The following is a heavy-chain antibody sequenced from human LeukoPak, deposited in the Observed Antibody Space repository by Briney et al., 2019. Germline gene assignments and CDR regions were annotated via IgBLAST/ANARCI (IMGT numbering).Heavy chain of an antibody. CDR1: GGTFSSYA. J-gene: IGHJ6*03. CDR3: ARDAWGYYYYMDV. Sequence: SVKVSCKASGGTFSSYAISWVRQAPGQGLEWMGWIIPIFGTTNYAQKFQGRVTITADKSTSTAYMELSSLRSEDTAVYYCARDAWGYYYYMDVWGKGTTVTVSS. CDR2: IIPIFGTT. D-gene: IGHD3-16*01. V-gene: IGHV1-69*06.